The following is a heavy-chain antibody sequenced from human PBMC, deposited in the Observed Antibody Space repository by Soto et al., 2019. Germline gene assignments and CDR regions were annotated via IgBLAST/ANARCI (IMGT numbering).Heavy chain of an antibody. J-gene: IGHJ4*02. CDR2: IYYSGST. CDR3: ARHLLAAAADY. D-gene: IGHD6-13*01. V-gene: IGHV4-39*01. Sequence: PSETLSLTCTVSGGSISSSSYYWGWIRQPPGKGLEWIGSIYYSGSTYYNPSLKSRVTISVDTSKNQFSLKLSSVTAADTAVYYCARHLLAAAADYWGQGTLVTVSS. CDR1: GGSISSSSYY.